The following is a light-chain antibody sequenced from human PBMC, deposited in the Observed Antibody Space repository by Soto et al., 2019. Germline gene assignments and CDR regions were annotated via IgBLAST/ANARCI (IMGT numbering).Light chain of an antibody. CDR2: DAS. Sequence: IVLTQSPGTLSLSPGERTTLSCRASQYMTRTYIAWYQQKPGQAPRLLIYDASNRATGLPARFSGSGSGSDFTLTISSLEPEDFAVYYCQQYGSSPPTFGQGTKVDIK. CDR1: QYMTRTY. J-gene: IGKJ1*01. CDR3: QQYGSSPPT. V-gene: IGKV3-20*01.